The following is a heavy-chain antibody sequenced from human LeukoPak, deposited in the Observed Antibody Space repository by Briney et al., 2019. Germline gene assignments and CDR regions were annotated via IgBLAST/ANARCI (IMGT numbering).Heavy chain of an antibody. Sequence: SETLSLTCAVYGASISGYWWTWIRQPPGKGLEWIGEINHGGSTNYNPSLKSRVTISVDTSKNQFSLKLSSVTAADTAVYYCARRRRLFAVALDAFDIWGQGTMVTVSS. CDR1: GASISGYW. D-gene: IGHD6-19*01. CDR3: ARRRRLFAVALDAFDI. CDR2: INHGGST. V-gene: IGHV4-34*01. J-gene: IGHJ3*02.